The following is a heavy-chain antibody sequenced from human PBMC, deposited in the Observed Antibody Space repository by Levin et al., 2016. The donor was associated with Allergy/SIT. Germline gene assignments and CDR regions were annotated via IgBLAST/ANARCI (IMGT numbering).Heavy chain of an antibody. V-gene: IGHV1-46*04. Sequence: ASVKVSCKTSGYRFTSYYLHWVRQAPGQGLEWLGRVNLSGGSATYAQILQGRITMTRDTSTGTVYMDLSSLRSEDTAVYYCARGPVTPVPRFDYWGQGTLVSVSS. J-gene: IGHJ4*02. CDR2: VNLSGGSA. CDR3: ARGPVTPVPRFDY. D-gene: IGHD4-11*01. CDR1: GYRFTSYY.